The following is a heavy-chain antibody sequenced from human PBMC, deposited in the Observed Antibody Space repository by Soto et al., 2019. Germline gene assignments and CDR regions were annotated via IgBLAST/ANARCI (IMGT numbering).Heavy chain of an antibody. CDR3: AKASPSVFAF. CDR2: ISGSGGST. J-gene: IGHJ4*02. Sequence: PGGSLILSCTASGFPFSGDGMIWVRTAQGKGLEWVSAISGSGGSTYYADSVKGRFTISRDNSKNTLYLQMNSLRAEDTAVYYCAKASPSVFAFWGQGTLVTVSS. V-gene: IGHV3-23*01. CDR1: GFPFSGDG.